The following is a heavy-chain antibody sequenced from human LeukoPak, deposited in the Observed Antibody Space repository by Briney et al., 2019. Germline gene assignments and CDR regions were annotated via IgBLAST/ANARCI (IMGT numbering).Heavy chain of an antibody. V-gene: IGHV4-59*08. D-gene: IGHD4-17*01. CDR3: ARHSTGLISRFDP. Sequence: SETLSLTCTVSGGSISSYYWSWIRQPPGKGLEWIGYIYYSGSTNYNPSLKSRVTISVDTSKNQFSLKLSSVTAADTAVYYCARHSTGLISRFDPWGQGTLVTVSP. J-gene: IGHJ5*02. CDR2: IYYSGST. CDR1: GGSISSYY.